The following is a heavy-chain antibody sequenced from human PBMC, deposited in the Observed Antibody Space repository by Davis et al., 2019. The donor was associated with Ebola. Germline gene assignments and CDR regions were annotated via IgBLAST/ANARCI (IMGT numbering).Heavy chain of an antibody. CDR3: ARMSIVGIHPYFFDS. J-gene: IGHJ4*02. CDR2: IYYSGSS. V-gene: IGHV4-39*01. D-gene: IGHD1-26*01. CDR1: GDSLSSSSSYY. Sequence: PSETLSLTCSVSGDSLSSSSSYYWGWVRQPPGKGLEWIATIYYSGSSYYKPSLKSRLSISMDTSKNQVSLKLSSVTAADTAVYYCARMSIVGIHPYFFDSWGQGTLVAVS.